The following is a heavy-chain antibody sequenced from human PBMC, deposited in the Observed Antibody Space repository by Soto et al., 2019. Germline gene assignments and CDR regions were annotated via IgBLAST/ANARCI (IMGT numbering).Heavy chain of an antibody. CDR2: INPSGGST. Sequence: QVQLVQSGAEVKKPGASVKVSCKASGYTFTSYYMYWVRQAPGQGLEWMGIINPSGGSTSYAQKFQGRVTMTRDTSTSTVYMELSSLRSEDTAVYYCARVLGGGATNQGLGIWGQGTLVTVSS. V-gene: IGHV1-46*03. CDR1: GYTFTSYY. CDR3: ARVLGGGATNQGLGI. J-gene: IGHJ4*02. D-gene: IGHD1-26*01.